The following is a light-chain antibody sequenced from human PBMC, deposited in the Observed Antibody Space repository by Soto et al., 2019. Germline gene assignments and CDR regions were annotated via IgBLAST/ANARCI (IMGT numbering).Light chain of an antibody. CDR1: SSDVANSNL. Sequence: QSALTQPASVSGSPGQSITISCTGTSSDVANSNLVSWYQQHPGKAPKFVIYEASKRPSGVSNRFSGSKSGNTASLTISGLQAEDEADYYCCSYAGNYSPVFGTGTKATVL. V-gene: IGLV2-23*01. CDR3: CSYAGNYSPV. J-gene: IGLJ1*01. CDR2: EAS.